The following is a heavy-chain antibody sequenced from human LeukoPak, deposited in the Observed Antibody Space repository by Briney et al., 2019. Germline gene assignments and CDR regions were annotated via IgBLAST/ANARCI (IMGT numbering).Heavy chain of an antibody. D-gene: IGHD3-3*01. CDR1: GGSISSGDYY. J-gene: IGHJ6*03. CDR3: ARELRFPRYMDV. V-gene: IGHV4-30-4*08. Sequence: PSQTLSLTCTVSGGSISSGDYYWSWIRQPPGKGLEWIGYIYYSGSTYYNPSLKSRVTISVDTSKNQFSPKLSSVTAADTAVYYCARELRFPRYMDVWGKGTTVTVSS. CDR2: IYYSGST.